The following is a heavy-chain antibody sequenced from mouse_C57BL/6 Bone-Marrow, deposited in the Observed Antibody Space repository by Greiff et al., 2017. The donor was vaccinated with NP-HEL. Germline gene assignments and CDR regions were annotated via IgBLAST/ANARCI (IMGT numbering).Heavy chain of an antibody. CDR1: GYSITSCYD. CDR3: ASNYYGNSWYFDV. V-gene: IGHV3-1*01. CDR2: ISYSGST. D-gene: IGHD2-1*01. Sequence: DVMLVESGPGMVKPSQSLSLTCTVTGYSITSCYDWHWIRHFPGNKLEWMGYISYSGSTNYNPSLKSRISITHDTSKNHFFLKLNSVTTEDTATYYCASNYYGNSWYFDVWGTGTTVTVSS. J-gene: IGHJ1*03.